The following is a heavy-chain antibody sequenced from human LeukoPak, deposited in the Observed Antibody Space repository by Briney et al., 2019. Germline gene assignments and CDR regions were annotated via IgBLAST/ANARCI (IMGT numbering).Heavy chain of an antibody. J-gene: IGHJ3*02. CDR1: AYTFTSYY. CDR2: INPSGGST. D-gene: IGHD2/OR15-2a*01. CDR3: ARPLSPALPHDAFDI. Sequence: GASVKVSCKASAYTFTSYYIHWVRQAPGQGLEWMGIINPSGGSTSYAQKFQGRRTITRDMCTSTVYMELSSLRSEDTAVYYCARPLSPALPHDAFDIWGQGTMVTVSS. V-gene: IGHV1-46*01.